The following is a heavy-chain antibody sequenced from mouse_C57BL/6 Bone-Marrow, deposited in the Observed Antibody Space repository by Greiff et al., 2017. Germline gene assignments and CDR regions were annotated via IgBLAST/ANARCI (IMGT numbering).Heavy chain of an antibody. V-gene: IGHV1-69*01. CDR3: ARDGSSYYYASDY. D-gene: IGHD1-1*01. Sequence: VQLQQPGAELVMPGASVKLSCKASGYTFTSYWMHWVKQRPGQGLEWIGEIDPSDSYTNYNQKFKGKFTLTVDKASSTADMQLSSLTSEDSAVYYCARDGSSYYYASDYWGQGTSVTVSS. CDR1: GYTFTSYW. J-gene: IGHJ4*01. CDR2: IDPSDSYT.